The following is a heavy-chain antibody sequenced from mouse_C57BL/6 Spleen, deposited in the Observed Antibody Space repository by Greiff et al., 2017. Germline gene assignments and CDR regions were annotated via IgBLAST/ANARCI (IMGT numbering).Heavy chain of an antibody. V-gene: IGHV3-8*01. CDR2: ISYSGST. CDR3: ARRYYGSSWDWYFDV. J-gene: IGHJ1*03. Sequence: DVKLVESGPGLAKPSQTLSFTCSVTGYSITSDYWNWIRKFPGNKLEYMGYISYSGSTYYNPSLKSRISLTRDTSKNQYYLQLNSVTTEDTATYYCARRYYGSSWDWYFDVWGTGTTVTVAS. CDR1: GYSITSDY. D-gene: IGHD1-1*01.